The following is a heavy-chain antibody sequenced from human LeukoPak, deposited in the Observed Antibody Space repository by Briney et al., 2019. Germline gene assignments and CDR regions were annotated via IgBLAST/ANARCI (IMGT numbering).Heavy chain of an antibody. Sequence: PGGSLRLSCAASGFTFSSYAMTWVRQAPGKGLEWVSDISGSGGNTFYADSVKGRFTISRDNSKNTLYLQMNSLRAEDTAVYYCATASYYYGSGSYRGWGQGTLVTVSS. CDR2: ISGSGGNT. D-gene: IGHD3-10*01. V-gene: IGHV3-23*01. CDR1: GFTFSSYA. J-gene: IGHJ4*02. CDR3: ATASYYYGSGSYRG.